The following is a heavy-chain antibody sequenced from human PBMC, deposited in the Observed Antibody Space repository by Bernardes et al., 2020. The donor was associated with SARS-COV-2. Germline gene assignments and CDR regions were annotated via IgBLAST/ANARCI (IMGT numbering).Heavy chain of an antibody. D-gene: IGHD3-3*01. CDR1: GFTFSSYA. V-gene: IGHV3-23*01. CDR3: AKDPGVVILPALNWFDP. J-gene: IGHJ5*02. Sequence: GGSLRLSCAASGFTFSSYAMSWVRQAPGKGLEWVSAISGSGGSTYYADSVKGRFTISRDNSKNTLYLQMNSLRAEDTAVYYCAKDPGVVILPALNWFDPWGQGTLVTVSS. CDR2: ISGSGGST.